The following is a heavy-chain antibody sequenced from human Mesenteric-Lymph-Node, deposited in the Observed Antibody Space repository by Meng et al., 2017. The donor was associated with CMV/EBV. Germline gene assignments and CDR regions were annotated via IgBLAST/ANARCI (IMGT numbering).Heavy chain of an antibody. V-gene: IGHV4-30-2*01. CDR3: ARVSIPLGGSFDY. D-gene: IGHD7-27*01. Sequence: SGGSISSGGYSWSWIRQPPGEGLEWIGYIYHSGGTYYPPSLKSRVTISLDRSKNQFSLRLSSVTAADTAVYFCARVSIPLGGSFDYWGQGTLVTVSS. J-gene: IGHJ4*02. CDR2: IYHSGGT. CDR1: GGSISSGGYS.